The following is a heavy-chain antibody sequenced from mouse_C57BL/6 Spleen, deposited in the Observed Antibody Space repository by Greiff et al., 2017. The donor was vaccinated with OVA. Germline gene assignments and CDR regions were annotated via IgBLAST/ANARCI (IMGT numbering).Heavy chain of an antibody. CDR1: GFSLSTSGMG. D-gene: IGHD2-2*01. CDR2: IYWDDDK. Sequence: QVTLKESGPGILQSSQTLSLTCSFSGFSLSTSGMGVSWIRQPSGKGLEWLAHIYWDDDKRYNPSLKSRLTISKDTSRNQVFLKITSVDTADTATYYCARSRAYGYDGAWFAYWGQGTLVTVSA. CDR3: ARSRAYGYDGAWFAY. V-gene: IGHV8-12*01. J-gene: IGHJ3*01.